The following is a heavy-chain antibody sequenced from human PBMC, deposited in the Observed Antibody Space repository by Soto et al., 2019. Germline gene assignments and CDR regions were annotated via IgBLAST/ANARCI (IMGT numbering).Heavy chain of an antibody. J-gene: IGHJ4*02. CDR3: ARGYGDYAGNFFC. CDR2: INAGNGNT. CDR1: GYTFTSYA. Sequence: GSSVKLSCKASGYTFTSYAMHWVRHAPGQRLEWMGWINAGNGNTKYSQKFQGRVTITRDTSASTAYMELSSLRSEDTAVYYCARGYGDYAGNFFCWGQGTLVTVSS. V-gene: IGHV1-3*01. D-gene: IGHD4-17*01.